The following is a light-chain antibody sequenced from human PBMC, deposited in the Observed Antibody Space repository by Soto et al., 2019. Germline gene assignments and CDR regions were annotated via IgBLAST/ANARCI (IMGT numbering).Light chain of an antibody. Sequence: QSVLTQPHSSSGSPGQSVTISCTGTIGDIGGYDYGSWYQQHPGKAPKLMIYEVTKRPLGVPDRFSGSKSGNTASLTVSGLQAEDEADYYCSSYAGSNNTYVYGTGTKVTV. J-gene: IGLJ1*01. CDR1: IGDIGGYDY. CDR3: SSYAGSNNTYV. CDR2: EVT. V-gene: IGLV2-8*01.